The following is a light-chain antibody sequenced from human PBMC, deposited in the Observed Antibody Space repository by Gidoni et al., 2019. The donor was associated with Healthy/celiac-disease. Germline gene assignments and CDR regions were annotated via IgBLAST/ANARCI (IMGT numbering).Light chain of an antibody. CDR2: DAS. CDR1: QGISSA. Sequence: AIQLTQSPSSLSASVGDRVTIPCRASQGISSALAWYQQKPGKAPKLLIYDASSLESWVPSRFSGSGSGTDFTLTISSLQPEDFATYYCQQFNSYPTFGGGTKVEIK. CDR3: QQFNSYPT. V-gene: IGKV1-13*02. J-gene: IGKJ4*01.